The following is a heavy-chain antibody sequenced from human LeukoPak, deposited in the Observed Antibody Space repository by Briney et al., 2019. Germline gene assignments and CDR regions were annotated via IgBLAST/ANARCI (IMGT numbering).Heavy chain of an antibody. V-gene: IGHV4-34*01. Sequence: TSETLSLTCAVYGGSFSGYYWSWIRQPPGKGLEWIGEINHSGSTNYNPSLKSRVTISVDTSKNQFSLKLSSVTAADTAVYYCARVATPVTIFGVVYTRYYFDYWGQGTLVTVSS. D-gene: IGHD3-3*01. CDR2: INHSGST. CDR1: GGSFSGYY. J-gene: IGHJ4*02. CDR3: ARVATPVTIFGVVYTRYYFDY.